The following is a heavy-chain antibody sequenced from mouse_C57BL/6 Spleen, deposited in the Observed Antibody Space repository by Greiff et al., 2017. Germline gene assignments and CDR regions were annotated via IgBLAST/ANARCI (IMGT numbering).Heavy chain of an antibody. V-gene: IGHV1-64*01. D-gene: IGHD1-1*01. Sequence: QVQLQQSGAELVKPGASVKLSCKASGYTFTSYWMHWVKQRPGQGLEWIGMIHPNSGSTNYNEKFKSKATLTVDKSSSTAYMQLSSLTSEDSAVYYCARGYYGSSGFDYWGQGTTLTVSS. J-gene: IGHJ2*01. CDR1: GYTFTSYW. CDR2: IHPNSGST. CDR3: ARGYYGSSGFDY.